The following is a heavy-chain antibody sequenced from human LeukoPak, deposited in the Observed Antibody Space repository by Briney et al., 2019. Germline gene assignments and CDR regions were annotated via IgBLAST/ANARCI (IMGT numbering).Heavy chain of an antibody. CDR2: ISSSGSTI. V-gene: IGHV3-48*03. Sequence: PGGSLRLSCAASGFTFSSYEMNWVRQAPGKGLEWVSYISSSGSTIYYADSVKGRFTISRDNAKNSLYLQMNSLRAEDTAVYYCARDIGTTGTTGAGFDYWGQGTLVTVSS. J-gene: IGHJ4*02. CDR1: GFTFSSYE. CDR3: ARDIGTTGTTGAGFDY. D-gene: IGHD1-1*01.